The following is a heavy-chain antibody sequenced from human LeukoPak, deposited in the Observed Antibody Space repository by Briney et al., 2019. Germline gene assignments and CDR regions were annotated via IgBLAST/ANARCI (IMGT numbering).Heavy chain of an antibody. V-gene: IGHV3-30*04. CDR3: ARTVVTAWNQQDYYFDY. Sequence: GGSLRLSCAASGFTFSSYALHWVRQAPGKGLEWVAVISYDGSNKYYTYSVKGRFSISRDNSKNTLYLQMNSLRAKDTAVYYCARTVVTAWNQQDYYFDYWGQGTLVTVSS. J-gene: IGHJ4*02. CDR1: GFTFSSYA. D-gene: IGHD2-21*02. CDR2: ISYDGSNK.